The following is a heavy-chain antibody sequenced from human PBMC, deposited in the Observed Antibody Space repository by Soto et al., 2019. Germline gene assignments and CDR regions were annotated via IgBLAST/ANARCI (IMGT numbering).Heavy chain of an antibody. D-gene: IGHD6-6*01. CDR1: GGTFSSYA. Sequence: ASVKVSCKASGGTFSSYAISWVRQAPGQGLEWMGGIIPIFGTANYAQKFQGRVTITADESTSTAYMELSSLRSEDTAVYYCAVQPPPPPPIAARDYYGMDVWGQGTTVTVSS. V-gene: IGHV1-69*13. CDR3: AVQPPPPPPIAARDYYGMDV. CDR2: IIPIFGTA. J-gene: IGHJ6*02.